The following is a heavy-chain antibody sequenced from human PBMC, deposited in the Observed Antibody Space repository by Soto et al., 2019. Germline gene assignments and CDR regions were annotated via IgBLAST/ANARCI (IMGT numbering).Heavy chain of an antibody. Sequence: QVQLMQSGAEVKKPGASVKVSCKASGYTFTDYYMHWVRQAPGQGLEWMGWINPNSGDTNYAQKFQGRVTMTRDTSISTAYMELSSLRSDDTAVYYCARGDYSVYYYHYVMDVWGQGTTVTVSS. V-gene: IGHV1-2*02. J-gene: IGHJ6*02. D-gene: IGHD4-4*01. CDR1: GYTFTDYY. CDR2: INPNSGDT. CDR3: ARGDYSVYYYHYVMDV.